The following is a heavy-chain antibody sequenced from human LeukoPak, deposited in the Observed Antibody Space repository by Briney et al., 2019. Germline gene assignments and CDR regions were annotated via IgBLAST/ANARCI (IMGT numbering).Heavy chain of an antibody. J-gene: IGHJ4*02. V-gene: IGHV3-53*01. CDR1: GFTVSSNH. CDR3: ARGNWNDDERLAY. D-gene: IGHD1-1*01. CDR2: IYSGGST. Sequence: AGGSLRLSCAASGFTVSSNHMSWVRQAPGKGLEWVSVIYSGGSTYYADSVKGRFTISRDNSKNTLYLQMNSLRAEDTAVYYCARGNWNDDERLAYWGQGTLVTVSS.